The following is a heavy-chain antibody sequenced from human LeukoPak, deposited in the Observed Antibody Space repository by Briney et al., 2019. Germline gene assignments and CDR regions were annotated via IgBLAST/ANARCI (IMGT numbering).Heavy chain of an antibody. J-gene: IGHJ4*02. V-gene: IGHV4-4*07. CDR2: VYTNGDT. D-gene: IGHD6-13*01. Sequence: SETLSLTCTVSGGSISGNYWIWIRQPAGQGLEWIGRVYTNGDTRYNPSRKSLGTMTVDTSQNQIPLELRPVTAADTALYYCARAAGAAGGQYFDYWGQGSLVTVSS. CDR1: GGSISGNY. CDR3: ARAAGAAGGQYFDY.